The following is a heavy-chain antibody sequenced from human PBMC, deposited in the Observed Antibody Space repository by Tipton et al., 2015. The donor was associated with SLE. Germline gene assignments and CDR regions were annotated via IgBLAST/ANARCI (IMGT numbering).Heavy chain of an antibody. CDR2: ISSSSSYI. J-gene: IGHJ4*02. CDR1: GFTFSSYA. Sequence: SLRLSCAASGFTFSSYAMSWVRQTPGKGLEWVSSISSSSSYIHYADSVKGRFTISRDNAKNSLFLQMNSLRAEDTAVYYCARHLYSNYDFFDYWGQGTLVTVSS. D-gene: IGHD4-11*01. CDR3: ARHLYSNYDFFDY. V-gene: IGHV3-21*03.